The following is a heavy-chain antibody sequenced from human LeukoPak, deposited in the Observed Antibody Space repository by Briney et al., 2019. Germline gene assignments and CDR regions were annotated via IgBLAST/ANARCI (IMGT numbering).Heavy chain of an antibody. V-gene: IGHV4-31*03. J-gene: IGHJ4*02. Sequence: SQTLSLTCTVSGGSISSGGYYWGWIRQHPGKSLEWIGYIYNSGSTYYNSSLKNRVTISLDTSKNQFSLKLSSVTAADTAVYYCAKTDSSGYYSDWWGQGTLVTVSS. CDR2: IYNSGST. D-gene: IGHD3-22*01. CDR1: GGSISSGGYY. CDR3: AKTDSSGYYSDW.